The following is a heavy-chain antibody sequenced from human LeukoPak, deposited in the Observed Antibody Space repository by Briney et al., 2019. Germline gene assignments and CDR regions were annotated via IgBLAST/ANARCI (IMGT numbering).Heavy chain of an antibody. CDR2: IHYSGST. V-gene: IGHV4-31*03. D-gene: IGHD6-19*01. CDR3: ARAKYNSGWYLDY. Sequence: RSSETLSLTCTVSGGSISSGDYYWTWIRQHPGKGLEWIGYIHYSGSTYYNPSLKSRLTISVDTSKNPFSLKVSSVTAADTAVYYCARAKYNSGWYLDYWGQGTLVTVSS. CDR1: GGSISSGDYY. J-gene: IGHJ4*02.